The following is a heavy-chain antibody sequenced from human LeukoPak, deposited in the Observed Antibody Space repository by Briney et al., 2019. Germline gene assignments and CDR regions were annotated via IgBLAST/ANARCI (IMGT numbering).Heavy chain of an antibody. CDR2: IYYSGST. CDR3: ARHGGYSSSWSVVDFDY. D-gene: IGHD6-13*01. J-gene: IGHJ4*02. CDR1: GGSISSGDYY. V-gene: IGHV4-30-4*01. Sequence: PSETLSLTCTVSGGSISSGDYYWSWIRQPPGKGLEWIGYIYYSGSTYYNPSLKSRVTISVDTSKSQFSLKLSSVTAADTAVYYCARHGGYSSSWSVVDFDYWGQGTLVTVSS.